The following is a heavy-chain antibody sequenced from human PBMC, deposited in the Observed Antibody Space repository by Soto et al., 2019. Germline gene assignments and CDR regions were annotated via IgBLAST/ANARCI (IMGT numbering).Heavy chain of an antibody. Sequence: PVGSLRLSCASSVFTFRNYAMSCVRQAPGKGLEWVPSISGSGDTTYYADSVKGRFTISRDNFKNTLYLQMNSLRADDTAIFYCAKGTLNIPFEHWGQGTLVTVS. CDR1: VFTFRNYA. CDR2: ISGSGDTT. CDR3: AKGTLNIPFEH. V-gene: IGHV3-23*01. J-gene: IGHJ4*02. D-gene: IGHD1-1*01.